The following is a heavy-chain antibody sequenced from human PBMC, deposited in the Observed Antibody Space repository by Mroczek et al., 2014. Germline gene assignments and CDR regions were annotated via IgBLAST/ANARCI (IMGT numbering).Heavy chain of an antibody. CDR3: ARRVTGTTSQNWFNP. Sequence: VQLVQSGGGLVKPGGSLRLSCAASGFTFSSYSMNWVRQAPGKGLEWVSSISSSSSYIYYADSVKGRFTISRDNAKNSLYLQMNSLRAEDTAVYYCARRVTGTTSQNWFNPWGQGTLVTVSS. V-gene: IGHV3-21*01. CDR2: ISSSSSYI. CDR1: GFTFSSYS. D-gene: IGHD1-7*01. J-gene: IGHJ5*02.